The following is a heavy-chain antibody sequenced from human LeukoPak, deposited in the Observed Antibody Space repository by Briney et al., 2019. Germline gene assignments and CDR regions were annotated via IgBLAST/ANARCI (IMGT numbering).Heavy chain of an antibody. D-gene: IGHD6-6*01. CDR2: INHSGST. CDR3: ARVGQQLVYWYFDL. CDR1: GGSFSGYY. J-gene: IGHJ2*01. V-gene: IGHV4-34*01. Sequence: SETLSLTCAVYGGSFSGYYWSWIRQPPGKGLEWIGEINHSGSTNYNPSLKSRVTISVDTSKNQFSLKLSSVTAADTAVYYCARVGQQLVYWYFDLWGRGTLLTVSS.